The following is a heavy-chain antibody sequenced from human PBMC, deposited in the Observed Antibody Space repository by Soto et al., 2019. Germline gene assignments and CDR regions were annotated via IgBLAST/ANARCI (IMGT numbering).Heavy chain of an antibody. CDR2: VSASNGNT. V-gene: IGHV1-18*01. J-gene: IGHJ4*02. CDR1: GFTFTSYG. D-gene: IGHD2-2*01. Sequence: QVQLVQSGAEVKKPGASMKVSCKASGFTFTSYGISWVRQAPGQGLEWMGGVSASNGNTHYAQKLQGRVTMTTDTSTTTAPMAPRSLRSDASTVDYCSRGGTSRHPPGDYWGQGTQVTVSS. CDR3: SRGGTSRHPPGDY.